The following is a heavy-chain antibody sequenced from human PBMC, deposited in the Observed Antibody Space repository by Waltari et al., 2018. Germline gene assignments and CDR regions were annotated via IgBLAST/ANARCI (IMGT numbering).Heavy chain of an antibody. CDR3: AKDPETYYYGSGSYSLFDY. V-gene: IGHV3-30*02. CDR1: GFTFSIYG. J-gene: IGHJ4*02. Sequence: QVQLVESVGGVVQPGWSLRLSCASSGFTFSIYGLHWVRQAPVKGLEWVAFIRYDGSNKYYADSVKGRFTISRDNSKNTLYLQMNSLRAEDTAVYYCAKDPETYYYGSGSYSLFDYWGQGTLVTVSS. D-gene: IGHD3-10*01. CDR2: IRYDGSNK.